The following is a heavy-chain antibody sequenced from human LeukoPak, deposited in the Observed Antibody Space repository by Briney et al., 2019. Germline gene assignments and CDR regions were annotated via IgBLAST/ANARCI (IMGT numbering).Heavy chain of an antibody. D-gene: IGHD3-3*01. CDR2: IWYDGSNK. CDR1: GFTFSSYG. V-gene: IGHV3-33*01. J-gene: IGHJ2*01. CDR3: GRDAGDFWSGSSYFDL. Sequence: GGSLRLSCAASGFTFSSYGMHWVRQAPGKGLEWVAVIWYDGSNKYYADSVKGRFTISRDNCKNMLYLQMNSPRAEATVVYYSGRDAGDFWSGSSYFDLWGRGTLVTVSS.